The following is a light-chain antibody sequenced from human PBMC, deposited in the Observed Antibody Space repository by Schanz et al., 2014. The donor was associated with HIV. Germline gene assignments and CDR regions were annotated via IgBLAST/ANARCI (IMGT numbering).Light chain of an antibody. CDR1: SSDVGGYNY. J-gene: IGLJ2*01. CDR2: DVT. CDR3: SSYTSSSTLI. V-gene: IGLV2-14*03. Sequence: QSALTQPASVSGSPGQSITISCTGTSSDVGGYNYVSWYQQHPGKAPKLMIYDVTDRPSGISNRFSASKSGSAASLTIFGLQTEDEADYYCSSYTSSSTLIFGGGTKLTVL.